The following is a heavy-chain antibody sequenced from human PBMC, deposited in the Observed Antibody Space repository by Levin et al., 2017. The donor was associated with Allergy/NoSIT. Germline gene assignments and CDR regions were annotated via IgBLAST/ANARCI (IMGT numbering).Heavy chain of an antibody. J-gene: IGHJ1*01. D-gene: IGHD6-13*01. Sequence: ASVKVSCKASGYTFTGYYMHWVRQAPGQGLEWMGWINPNSGGTNYAQKFQGRVTMTRDTSISTAYMELSRLRSDDTAVYYCARDSAAAGWGEYFQHWGQGTLVTVSS. CDR2: INPNSGGT. CDR1: GYTFTGYY. CDR3: ARDSAAAGWGEYFQH. V-gene: IGHV1-2*02.